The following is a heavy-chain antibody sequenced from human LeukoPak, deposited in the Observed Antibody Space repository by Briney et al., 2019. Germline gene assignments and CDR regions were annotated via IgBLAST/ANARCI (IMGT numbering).Heavy chain of an antibody. CDR2: IYSGGST. CDR3: AREKGIVGATSYYYYMDV. Sequence: PGGSLRLSCAASGFTVSSNYMSWVRQAPGKGLEWVSVIYSGGSTYYADSVKGRFTISRDNSKNTPYLQMNSLRAEDTAVYYCAREKGIVGATSYYYYMDVWGKGTTVTVSS. CDR1: GFTVSSNY. V-gene: IGHV3-53*01. J-gene: IGHJ6*03. D-gene: IGHD1-26*01.